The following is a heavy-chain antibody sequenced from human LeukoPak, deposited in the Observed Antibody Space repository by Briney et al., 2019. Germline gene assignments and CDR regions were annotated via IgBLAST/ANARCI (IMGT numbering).Heavy chain of an antibody. D-gene: IGHD3-10*01. J-gene: IGHJ3*02. CDR3: ARRDYYGSGSYYLAFDI. V-gene: IGHV4-39*01. CDR2: IYYSGST. CDR1: GGSLSSTSYY. Sequence: SQTLSLTCTVSGGSLSSTSYYWGWIRQPPGKGLEWIGNIYYSGSTYYNPSLKSRVTISVDTSKNQFSLKLTSVTAADTAVYYCARRDYYGSGSYYLAFDIWGQGTMVTVSS.